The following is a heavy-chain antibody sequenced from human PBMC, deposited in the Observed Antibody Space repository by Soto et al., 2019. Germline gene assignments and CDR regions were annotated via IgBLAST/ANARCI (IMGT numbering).Heavy chain of an antibody. J-gene: IGHJ5*02. V-gene: IGHV5-10-1*01. Sequence: GESLKISCKGSGYSFTSYWISWVRQMPGQGPEWMGRIDPSDSYTNYSPSFQGHVTISADKSISTAYLQWSSLKASDTAMYYCARTGLTGTRRANWFDPWGQGTLVTVSS. CDR2: IDPSDSYT. D-gene: IGHD1-7*01. CDR1: GYSFTSYW. CDR3: ARTGLTGTRRANWFDP.